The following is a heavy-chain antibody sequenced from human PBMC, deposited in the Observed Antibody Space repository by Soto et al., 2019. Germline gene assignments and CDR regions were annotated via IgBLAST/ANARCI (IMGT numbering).Heavy chain of an antibody. CDR1: GFTFSSYG. D-gene: IGHD6-13*01. CDR3: AKGRRGFAAAAGTKDFDY. J-gene: IGHJ4*02. CDR2: ISYDGSNK. V-gene: IGHV3-30*18. Sequence: QVQLVASGGGVVQPGRSLRLSCAASGFTFSSYGMHWVRQAPGKGLEWVAVISYDGSNKYYADSVKGRFTISRDNSKNTLYLQMNSLRAEDTAVYYCAKGRRGFAAAAGTKDFDYWGQGTLVTVSS.